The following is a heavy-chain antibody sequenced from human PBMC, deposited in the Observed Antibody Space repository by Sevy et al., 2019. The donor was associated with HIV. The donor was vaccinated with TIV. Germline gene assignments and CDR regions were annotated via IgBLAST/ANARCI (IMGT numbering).Heavy chain of an antibody. Sequence: GGSLRLSCAASGFTFSSYAMSWVRQAPGKGLEWVSAISGRGGSTYYADSVKGRFTISRDNSKNTRYLQMNSLRAEDTAVYYCAKEGVGSGYDWAFDYWGQGTLVTVSS. CDR2: ISGRGGST. D-gene: IGHD5-12*01. J-gene: IGHJ4*02. CDR1: GFTFSSYA. CDR3: AKEGVGSGYDWAFDY. V-gene: IGHV3-23*01.